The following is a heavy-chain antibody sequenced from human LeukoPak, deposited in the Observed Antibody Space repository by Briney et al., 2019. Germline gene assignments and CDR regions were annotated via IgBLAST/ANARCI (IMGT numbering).Heavy chain of an antibody. J-gene: IGHJ4*02. V-gene: IGHV4-4*07. CDR3: ERSFGSGSYYYFDY. CDR2: IYTSGST. Sequence: PSETLSLTXTVSGGSIGSYYWSWIGQPAGKGLEWIGRIYTSGSTNYNPSLKSRVTMSVDTSNNQFSLKVSSVTAADTAVYYCERSFGSGSYYYFDYWGQGTLVTVSS. D-gene: IGHD3-10*01. CDR1: GGSIGSYY.